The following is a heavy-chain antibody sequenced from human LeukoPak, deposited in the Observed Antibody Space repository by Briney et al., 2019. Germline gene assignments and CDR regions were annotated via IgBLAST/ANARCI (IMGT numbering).Heavy chain of an antibody. V-gene: IGHV3-23*01. Sequence: GGSLRLSCAASGFSFANSVISRIRQAPGKGPEWVSAISGSGDRTDYADSVRGRFTISRDNSKSTLYLQMNSLRVEDTAIYYCAIREPIGYWGQGSLVTVSP. J-gene: IGHJ4*02. CDR3: AIREPIGY. CDR1: GFSFANSV. D-gene: IGHD6-13*01. CDR2: ISGSGDRT.